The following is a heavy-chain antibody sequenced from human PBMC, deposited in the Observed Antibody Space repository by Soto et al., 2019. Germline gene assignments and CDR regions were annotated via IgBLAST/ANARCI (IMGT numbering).Heavy chain of an antibody. CDR1: GFTFSDPY. CDR3: GREFRRNHLGFDF. J-gene: IGHJ3*01. Sequence: PGGSLRLSSAASGFTFSDPYMSWIRQAKGKGLEWISYMTRSGSSSSYADSVKGRFTISRDNAKNSLYLQMNSQRGDDPALYYCGREFRRNHLGFDFWGQGTMVTVSS. CDR2: MTRSGSSS. V-gene: IGHV3-11*01.